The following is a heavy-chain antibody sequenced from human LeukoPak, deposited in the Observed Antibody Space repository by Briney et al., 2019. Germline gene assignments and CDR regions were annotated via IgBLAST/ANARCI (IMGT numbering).Heavy chain of an antibody. CDR2: IKQDGSEK. J-gene: IGHJ2*01. V-gene: IGHV3-7*01. Sequence: PGWSLRLSCAASGFTLSSYWMRWVRQAPGKGRDGVANIKQDGSEKYYVDSVKGRFTISRDNAKNSLYLQMNSLRAEDTAVYYCARRRMGLRTGYFDLWGRGTLVTVSS. D-gene: IGHD5-12*01. CDR1: GFTLSSYW. CDR3: ARRRMGLRTGYFDL.